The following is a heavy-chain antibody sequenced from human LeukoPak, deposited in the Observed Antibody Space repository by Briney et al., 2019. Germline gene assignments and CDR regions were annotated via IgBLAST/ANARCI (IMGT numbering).Heavy chain of an antibody. Sequence: GGSLRLSCAASGFTFSSYWMSWVRQAPGKGLEWVANIKQDGSEKNYVGSLKGRFTTSRDNAKKSLYLQMNSLRAEDTAVYFCARSEWGGYDHWGQGTLVTVSS. V-gene: IGHV3-7*05. J-gene: IGHJ4*02. CDR2: IKQDGSEK. CDR1: GFTFSSYW. CDR3: ARSEWGGYDH. D-gene: IGHD3-16*01.